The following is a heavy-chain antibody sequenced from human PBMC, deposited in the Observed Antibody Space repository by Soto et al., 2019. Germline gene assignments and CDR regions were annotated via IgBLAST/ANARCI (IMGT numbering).Heavy chain of an antibody. Sequence: PGGSLRLSCAASGFTVRNNYMSWVRQAPGKGLEWVSVIYSGGNTDYADSVRGRFTISRDISKSTLYLQMNSLRAEDTAVYYCARARDGYNFLYEPTWGQGTLVTVSS. V-gene: IGHV3-53*01. D-gene: IGHD5-12*01. J-gene: IGHJ4*02. CDR2: IYSGGNT. CDR3: ARARDGYNFLYEPT. CDR1: GFTVRNNY.